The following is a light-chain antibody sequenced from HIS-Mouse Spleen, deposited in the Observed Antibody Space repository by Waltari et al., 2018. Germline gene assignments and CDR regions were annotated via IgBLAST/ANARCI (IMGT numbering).Light chain of an antibody. Sequence: QSVLTQPPSASGTPGQRVTISCSGSSSNIGRHYVYLYQQLPGTAPKLLIYRNNQRPSGVPDRFSGSKSGTSASLAISGLRSEDEADYYCAAWDDSLSGPWVFGGGTKLTVL. CDR1: SSNIGRHY. CDR2: RNN. J-gene: IGLJ3*02. CDR3: AAWDDSLSGPWV. V-gene: IGLV1-47*01.